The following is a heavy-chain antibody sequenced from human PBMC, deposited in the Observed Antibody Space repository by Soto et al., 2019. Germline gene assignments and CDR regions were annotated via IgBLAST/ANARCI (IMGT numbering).Heavy chain of an antibody. Sequence: ASVKVSCKASGYTFTGYYIHWVRQAPVQGLEWMGWINPNNGGTNYAQNFQGWVTMTRDTSISTAYMEVTRLKSDDTAVYYCAREHYGSGKVYDYWGPGTLVNVSS. D-gene: IGHD3-10*01. V-gene: IGHV1-2*04. CDR1: GYTFTGYY. CDR2: INPNNGGT. J-gene: IGHJ4*02. CDR3: AREHYGSGKVYDY.